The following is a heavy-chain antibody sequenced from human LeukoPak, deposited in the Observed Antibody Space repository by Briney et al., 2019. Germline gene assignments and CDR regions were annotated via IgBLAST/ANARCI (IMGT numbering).Heavy chain of an antibody. CDR3: ARNRGAAMVNSFYY. J-gene: IGHJ4*02. CDR1: GGSISSGSYY. D-gene: IGHD5-18*01. CDR2: IYTSGST. Sequence: SETLSLTCTVSGGSISSGSYYWSWIRQPAGKGLEWIGRIYTSGSTNYNPSLKSRVTISVDTSKNQFSLKLSSVTAADTAVYYCARNRGAAMVNSFYYWGQGTLVTVSS. V-gene: IGHV4-61*02.